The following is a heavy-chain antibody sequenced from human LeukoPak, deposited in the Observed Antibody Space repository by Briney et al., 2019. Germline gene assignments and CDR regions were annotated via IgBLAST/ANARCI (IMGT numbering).Heavy chain of an antibody. D-gene: IGHD6-13*01. CDR2: IATSGDT. CDR3: ARAGYSSSWYSFDY. CDR1: GFTFSSYD. V-gene: IGHV3-13*04. Sequence: GGSLRLSCAASGFTFSSYDMHWVRQTTGEGLEWVSAIATSGDTYYSGSVKGHFTISRENAKNSLYLQMNSLRAGDTAVYYCARAGYSSSWYSFDYWDQGTLVTVSS. J-gene: IGHJ4*02.